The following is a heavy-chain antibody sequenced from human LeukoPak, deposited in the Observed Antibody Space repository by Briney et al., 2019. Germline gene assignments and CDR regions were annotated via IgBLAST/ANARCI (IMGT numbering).Heavy chain of an antibody. V-gene: IGHV3-11*01. Sequence: GGSLRLSCAASGFTFSDYYMSWTRQAPGKGLEWVSYISSGGSNMYYADSVKGQFTISRDNAKNSLYLQMNSLRAEDTAVYYCGRDGSGSPDYWGQGTLVTVSS. CDR3: GRDGSGSPDY. CDR1: GFTFSDYY. J-gene: IGHJ4*02. D-gene: IGHD3-10*01. CDR2: ISSGGSNM.